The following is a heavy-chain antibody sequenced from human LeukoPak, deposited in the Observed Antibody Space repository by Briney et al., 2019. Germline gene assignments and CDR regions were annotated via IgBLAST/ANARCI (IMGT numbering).Heavy chain of an antibody. V-gene: IGHV7-4-1*02. Sequence: GASVKVSCKASGYTFTAYYIHWVRQAPGQGLEWMGWINTNTGNPTYAQGFTGRFVFSLDTSVSTAYLQISSLKAEDTAVYYCARDGSGSQLTADLDYWGQGTLVTVSS. CDR3: ARDGSGSQLTADLDY. CDR2: INTNTGNP. CDR1: GYTFTAYY. J-gene: IGHJ4*02. D-gene: IGHD3-10*01.